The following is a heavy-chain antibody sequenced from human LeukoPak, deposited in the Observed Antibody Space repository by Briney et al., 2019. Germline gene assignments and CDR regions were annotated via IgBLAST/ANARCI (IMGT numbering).Heavy chain of an antibody. Sequence: SVKVSCKASGGTFSSYAISWVRQAPGQGLEWMGGIIPIFGTANYAQKFQGRGTIITDESTSTAYMELSSLRSEDTAVYYCARGSGIAVAGTEDYYMDVWGKGNTVTVSS. CDR3: ARGSGIAVAGTEDYYMDV. D-gene: IGHD6-19*01. CDR1: GGTFSSYA. V-gene: IGHV1-69*05. J-gene: IGHJ6*03. CDR2: IIPIFGTA.